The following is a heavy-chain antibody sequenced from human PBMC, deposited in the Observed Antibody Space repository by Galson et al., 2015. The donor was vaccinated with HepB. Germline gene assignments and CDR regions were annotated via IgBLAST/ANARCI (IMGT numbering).Heavy chain of an antibody. CDR3: AKTVSGYSNFAYYYYYMDV. CDR2: ISGSGGST. Sequence: SLRLSCAASGFTFSSYAMSWVRQAPGKGLEWVSSISGSGGSTYYADSLKGRFTFSRDNSKNTLYLQMHSLRAEDTAVYYCAKTVSGYSNFAYYYYYMDVWGKGTTVTVSS. V-gene: IGHV3-23*01. CDR1: GFTFSSYA. J-gene: IGHJ6*03. D-gene: IGHD4-11*01.